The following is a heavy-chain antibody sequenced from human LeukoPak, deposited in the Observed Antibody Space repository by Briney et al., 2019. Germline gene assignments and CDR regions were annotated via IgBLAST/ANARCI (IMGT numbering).Heavy chain of an antibody. CDR1: GFTFSTYT. Sequence: PGGSLRLSCAAFGFTFSTYTMNWVRQAPGKGLEWVSSISSSSNYIYDADSVKGRFTISRDNAKNSLYLQMNSLRAEDTAVYYCARDLVGSYYDSSGPYDYWGQGTMVTVSS. D-gene: IGHD3-22*01. CDR3: ARDLVGSYYDSSGPYDY. CDR2: ISSSSNYI. J-gene: IGHJ4*02. V-gene: IGHV3-21*01.